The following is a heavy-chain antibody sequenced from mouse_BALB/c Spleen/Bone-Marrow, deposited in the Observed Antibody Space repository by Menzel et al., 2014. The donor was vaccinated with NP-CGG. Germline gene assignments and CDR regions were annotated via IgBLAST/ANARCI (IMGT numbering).Heavy chain of an antibody. Sequence: DVMLVESGGGLVQPGGSMKLSCIASGFTFSNYWMNWVRQSPEKGLEWIAGIRLKSNNYATHYVESVKGRFTISRDDSKSSVYLQMNNLRTEDTGVYYCTRPFAYWGQGTLVTVSA. J-gene: IGHJ3*01. V-gene: IGHV6-6*02. CDR2: IRLKSNNYAT. CDR1: GFTFSNYW. CDR3: TRPFAY.